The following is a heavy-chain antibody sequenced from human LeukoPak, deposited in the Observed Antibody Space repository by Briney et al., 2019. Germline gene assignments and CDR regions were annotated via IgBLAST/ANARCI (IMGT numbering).Heavy chain of an antibody. V-gene: IGHV4-61*08. D-gene: IGHD5-18*01. Sequence: SETLSLTRTVSGGSISSGGYYWSWIRQPPGKGLEWIGYIYYSGSTNYNPSLKSRVTISVDTSKNQFSLKLSSVTAADTAVYYCARLPVEYSYGLVYYYGMDVWGQGTTVTVSS. J-gene: IGHJ6*02. CDR2: IYYSGST. CDR1: GGSISSGGYY. CDR3: ARLPVEYSYGLVYYYGMDV.